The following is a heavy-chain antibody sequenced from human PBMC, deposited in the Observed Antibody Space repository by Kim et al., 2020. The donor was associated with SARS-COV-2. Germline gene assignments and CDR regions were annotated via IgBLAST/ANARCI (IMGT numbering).Heavy chain of an antibody. CDR3: ARPTRHLGSSWYWFDP. V-gene: IGHV1-46*01. D-gene: IGHD6-13*01. Sequence: ASVKVSCKASGYTFTSYYMHWVRQAPGQGLEWMGIINPSGGSTSYAQKFQGRVTMTRDTSTSTVYMELSSLRSEDTAVYYCARPTRHLGSSWYWFDPWGQGTLVTVSS. CDR2: INPSGGST. CDR1: GYTFTSYY. J-gene: IGHJ5*02.